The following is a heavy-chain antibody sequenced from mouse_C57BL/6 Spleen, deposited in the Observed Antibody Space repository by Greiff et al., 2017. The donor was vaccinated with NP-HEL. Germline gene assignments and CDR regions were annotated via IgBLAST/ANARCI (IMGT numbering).Heavy chain of an antibody. CDR1: GFTFSDYG. CDR2: ISSGSSTI. J-gene: IGHJ4*01. D-gene: IGHD4-1*01. Sequence: EVQLVESGGGLVKPGGSLKLSCAASGFTFSDYGMHWVRQAPEKGLEWVAYISSGSSTIYYADTVKGRFTISRDHAKNTLFLQMTSLRSEDTAMYYCARLTGTEAMDYWGQGTSVTVSS. V-gene: IGHV5-17*01. CDR3: ARLTGTEAMDY.